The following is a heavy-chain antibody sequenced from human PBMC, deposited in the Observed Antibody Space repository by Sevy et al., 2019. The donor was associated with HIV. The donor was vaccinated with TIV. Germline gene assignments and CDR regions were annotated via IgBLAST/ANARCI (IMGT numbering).Heavy chain of an antibody. CDR1: GFTFSSYA. CDR3: AKDLEEQLGQDY. V-gene: IGHV3-23*01. J-gene: IGHJ4*02. D-gene: IGHD1-26*01. CDR2: ISPTGGTT. Sequence: GGSLRLSCAASGFTFSSYAMSWVRQAPGKGLEWVSGISPTGGTTHYAESVKGRFIISRDNSKNTLFLQMNSLRAEDTALYYCAKDLEEQLGQDYWGQGTQVTVSS.